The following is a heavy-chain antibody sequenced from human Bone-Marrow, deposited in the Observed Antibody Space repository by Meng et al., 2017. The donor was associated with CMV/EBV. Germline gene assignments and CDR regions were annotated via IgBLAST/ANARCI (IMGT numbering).Heavy chain of an antibody. J-gene: IGHJ3*02. Sequence: ASVKVSCKASGYTFPSYYMHWVRQAPGQGLEWMGIINPSGGSTSYAQKFQGRVTMTRDTSTSTVYMELSSLRSEDTAVYYRARGSWDSYDILTGSVAFEIWGQGTMVTVSS. CDR3: ARGSWDSYDILTGSVAFEI. CDR2: INPSGGST. V-gene: IGHV1-46*01. CDR1: GYTFPSYY. D-gene: IGHD3-9*01.